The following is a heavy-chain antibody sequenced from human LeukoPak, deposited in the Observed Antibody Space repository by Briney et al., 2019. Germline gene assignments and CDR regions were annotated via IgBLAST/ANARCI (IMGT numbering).Heavy chain of an antibody. V-gene: IGHV4-34*01. CDR1: GGSFSGYY. CDR3: ARGLGSGWYRGPAEYSQH. Sequence: PSETLSLTCVVYGGSFSGYYWSWIRQPPGKGLEWIGEINHSGSTNYNPSLKSRVTISVDTSKNQFSLKLSSVTAADTAVYYCARGLGSGWYRGPAEYSQHWGQGTLVTVSS. D-gene: IGHD6-19*01. J-gene: IGHJ1*01. CDR2: INHSGST.